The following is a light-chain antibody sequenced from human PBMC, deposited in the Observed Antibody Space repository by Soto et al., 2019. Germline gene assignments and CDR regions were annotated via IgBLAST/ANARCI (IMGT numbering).Light chain of an antibody. CDR2: EVI. J-gene: IGLJ2*01. CDR3: CSYVGSSTFVV. CDR1: SSDVGTYNL. V-gene: IGLV2-23*02. Sequence: QSALTQPASVSGSPGQSITISCTGASSDVGTYNLVSWYQQHPGKAPKLMIYEVIKRPSGVSDRFSGSKSGNTASLTISGLQAEDEADYYCCSYVGSSTFVVFGGGTKLTVL.